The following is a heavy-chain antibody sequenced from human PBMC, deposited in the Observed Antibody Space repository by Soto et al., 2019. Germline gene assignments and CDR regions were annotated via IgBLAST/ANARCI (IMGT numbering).Heavy chain of an antibody. J-gene: IGHJ4*02. CDR3: ARHHVRGRTIAGAAEF. Sequence: SETLSLTCAVYGGSLSGYYWSWIRQPPGKALEWIGEFNHSGDTNYNPSLKSRVTTSADTSKNQVFLNLSSVTAADTAMYYCARHHVRGRTIAGAAEFWGQGTLVTVSS. D-gene: IGHD1-26*01. V-gene: IGHV4-34*01. CDR1: GGSLSGYY. CDR2: FNHSGDT.